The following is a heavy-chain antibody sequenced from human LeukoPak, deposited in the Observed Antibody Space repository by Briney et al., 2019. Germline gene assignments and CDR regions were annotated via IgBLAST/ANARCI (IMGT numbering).Heavy chain of an antibody. CDR1: GFTFTNHW. V-gene: IGHV3-7*01. CDR3: ARDVGWFTFDS. Sequence: GGSLRLSCAASGFTFTNHWMSWVRQAPGKGLEWVAIMKPDGIEQYYVDSVKGRFTISRDNAHDSLYLQMNSLRAEDAAVYYCARDVGWFTFDSWDQGTLVTVSS. D-gene: IGHD3-3*01. CDR2: MKPDGIEQ. J-gene: IGHJ4*02.